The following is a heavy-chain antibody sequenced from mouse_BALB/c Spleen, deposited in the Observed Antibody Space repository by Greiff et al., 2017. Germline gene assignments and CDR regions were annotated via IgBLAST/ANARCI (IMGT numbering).Heavy chain of an antibody. CDR1: GFSLTSYG. V-gene: IGHV2-2-2*01. CDR2: IWSGGST. D-gene: IGHD2-3*01. Sequence: VQLVESGPGLVQPSQSLSITCTVSGFSLTSYGVHWVRQSPGKGLEWLGVIWSGGSTDYNAAFISRLSISKDNSKSQVFFKMNSLQADDTAIYYCVRSYDGYYEGFAYWGQGTLVTVSA. CDR3: VRSYDGYYEGFAY. J-gene: IGHJ3*01.